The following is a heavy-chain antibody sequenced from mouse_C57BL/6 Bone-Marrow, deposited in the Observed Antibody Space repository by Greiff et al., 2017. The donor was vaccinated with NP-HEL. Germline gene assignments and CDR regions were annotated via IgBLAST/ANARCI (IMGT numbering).Heavy chain of an antibody. Sequence: EVMLVESGGGLVQSGRSLRLSCATSGFTFSDFYMEWVRQAPGKGLEWIAASRNKANDYTTEYSASVKGRFIVSRDTSQSILYLQMNALRAEDTAIYYCARDAPNYRYFDYWGQGTTLTVSS. CDR3: ARDAPNYRYFDY. CDR1: GFTFSDFY. D-gene: IGHD2-1*01. J-gene: IGHJ2*01. CDR2: SRNKANDYTT. V-gene: IGHV7-1*01.